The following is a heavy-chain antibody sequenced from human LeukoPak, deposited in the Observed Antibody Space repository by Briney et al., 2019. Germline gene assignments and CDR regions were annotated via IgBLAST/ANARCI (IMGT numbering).Heavy chain of an antibody. J-gene: IGHJ3*02. CDR1: GFTFSSYD. D-gene: IGHD5-24*01. CDR3: ARQLGPNDAFDI. V-gene: IGHV3-13*01. CDR2: IGTAGDT. Sequence: GGSLRLSCAASGFTFSSYDMPWVRQATGKGLEWVSAIGTAGDTYYPGSVKGRFTISRENAKNSLYLQMNSLRAGDTAVYYCARQLGPNDAFDIWGQGTMVTASS.